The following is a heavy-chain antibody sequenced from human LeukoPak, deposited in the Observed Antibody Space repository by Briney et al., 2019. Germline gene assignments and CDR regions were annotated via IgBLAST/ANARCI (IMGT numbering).Heavy chain of an antibody. Sequence: SETLSLTCTVSGVSISSYYWSWIRQPPGKGLEWIGYIYYSGSTNYNPSLKSRVTISVDTSKNQFSLKLSSVTAADTAVYYCAREGPRSYGYYWGQGTLVTVSS. CDR1: GVSISSYY. CDR3: AREGPRSYGYY. J-gene: IGHJ4*02. D-gene: IGHD5-18*01. V-gene: IGHV4-4*08. CDR2: IYYSGST.